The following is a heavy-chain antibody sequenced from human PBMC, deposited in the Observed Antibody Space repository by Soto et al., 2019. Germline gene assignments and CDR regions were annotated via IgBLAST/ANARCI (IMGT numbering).Heavy chain of an antibody. D-gene: IGHD5-18*01. J-gene: IGHJ4*02. Sequence: ASVKVSCKASGYTFTSYGISWVRQAPGQGLEWMGWISAYNGNTNYAQKLQGRVTMTTDTSTSTAYMELRSLRSDDTAVYYCARTPLAWGYSYFYRFDYWGQGTLVTVSS. CDR3: ARTPLAWGYSYFYRFDY. CDR2: ISAYNGNT. V-gene: IGHV1-18*01. CDR1: GYTFTSYG.